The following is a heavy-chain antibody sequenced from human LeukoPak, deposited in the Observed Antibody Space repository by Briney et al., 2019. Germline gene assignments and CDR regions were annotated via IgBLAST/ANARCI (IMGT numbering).Heavy chain of an antibody. J-gene: IGHJ4*02. CDR1: GFTLSSFE. D-gene: IGHD6-6*01. V-gene: IGHV3-48*03. CDR3: ARDRRPPDY. CDR2: IDSSGSTI. Sequence: AGGSLRLSCAASGFTLSSFEMNWVRQAPGRGLECILHIDSSGSTIYYADSVKGRFTISRDNARNSLYLEMNSLRAEDTAVYYCARDRRPPDYWGQGTLVTVSS.